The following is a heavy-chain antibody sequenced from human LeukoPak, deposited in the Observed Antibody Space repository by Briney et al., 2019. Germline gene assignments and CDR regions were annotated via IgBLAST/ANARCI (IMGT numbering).Heavy chain of an antibody. CDR2: FSGSGGNT. Sequence: GGSLRLSCAASGFTFSSYGMSWVRQAPGKGLEWVSAFSGSGGNTFYADSVKGRFTISRDNSKNTLYLQMNSLRAEDTAVYYCARETPRRGETRDGYRWGQGTVVTVSS. D-gene: IGHD5-24*01. V-gene: IGHV3-23*01. CDR1: GFTFSSYG. CDR3: ARETPRRGETRDGYR. J-gene: IGHJ4*02.